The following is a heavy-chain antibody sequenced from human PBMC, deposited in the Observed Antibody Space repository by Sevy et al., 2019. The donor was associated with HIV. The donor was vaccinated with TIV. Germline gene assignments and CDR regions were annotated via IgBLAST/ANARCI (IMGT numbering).Heavy chain of an antibody. J-gene: IGHJ3*02. D-gene: IGHD2-2*01. V-gene: IGHV3-7*01. CDR2: INEDGSHK. CDR1: GFTFTRYW. Sequence: GGSLRLSCEPSGFTFTRYWMCWVRQAPGKGLEWVACINEDGSHKYNGESVKGRFTISRDNTKNSLYLQMNSLRPEDTAVYYCARGGWDIVVVPAAFDIWGQGTMVTVSS. CDR3: ARGGWDIVVVPAAFDI.